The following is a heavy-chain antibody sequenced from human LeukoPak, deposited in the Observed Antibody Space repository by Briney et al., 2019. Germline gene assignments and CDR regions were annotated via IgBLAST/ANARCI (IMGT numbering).Heavy chain of an antibody. CDR3: ARLGDGLLGWFDP. V-gene: IGHV4-39*01. J-gene: IGHJ5*02. Sequence: PSETLSLTCTVSGGSISSSSYYWGWIRQPPGTGLEWIGSIYYSGSTYYNPSLKSRVTISVDTSKNQFSLKLSSVTAADTAVYYCARLGDGLLGWFDPWGQGTLVTVSS. CDR1: GGSISSSSYY. D-gene: IGHD2-15*01. CDR2: IYYSGST.